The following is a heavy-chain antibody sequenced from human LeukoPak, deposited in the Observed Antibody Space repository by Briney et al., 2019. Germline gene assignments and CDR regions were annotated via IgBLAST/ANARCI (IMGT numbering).Heavy chain of an antibody. D-gene: IGHD2-15*01. CDR2: NYYSGST. CDR1: GGSISSYY. V-gene: IGHV4-59*12. CDR3: ARGGSRGMDV. J-gene: IGHJ6*02. Sequence: SETLSLTCTVSGGSISSYYWSWIRQPPGKGLEWIGYNYYSGSTNYNPSLKSRVTISVDTSKNQFSLKLTPVTAADTAVYYCARGGSRGMDVWGQGTTVTVSS.